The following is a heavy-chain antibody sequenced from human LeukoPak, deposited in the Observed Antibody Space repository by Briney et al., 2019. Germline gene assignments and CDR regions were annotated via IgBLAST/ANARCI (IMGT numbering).Heavy chain of an antibody. Sequence: SVKVSCKASGGTFSRYTISWVRQAPGQGLEWMGGIIPIFGAANYAQRFQGRVTITADESTSTAYMELSSLRSEDTAVYYCASDLVEQNYYYGMDVWGQGTTVTVSS. J-gene: IGHJ6*02. CDR3: ASDLVEQNYYYGMDV. CDR1: GGTFSRYT. V-gene: IGHV1-69*13. CDR2: IIPIFGAA. D-gene: IGHD1/OR15-1a*01.